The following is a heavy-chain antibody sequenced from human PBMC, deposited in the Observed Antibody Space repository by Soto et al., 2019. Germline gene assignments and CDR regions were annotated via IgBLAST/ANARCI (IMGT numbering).Heavy chain of an antibody. CDR1: GFTFINAW. CDR3: TTNHDYRIYYYYYGMDV. J-gene: IGHJ6*02. V-gene: IGHV3-15*07. D-gene: IGHD4-4*01. CDR2: IKSKTDVGTT. Sequence: EVQLVESGGGLVKPGGSLRLSCAASGFTFINAWMNWVPQAQGKGLEWVGRIKSKTDVGTTDYAAPVKGRFTISRDDSKNTLYLQMNSLKTEDTAVYYCTTNHDYRIYYYYYGMDVWGQGTTVTVSS.